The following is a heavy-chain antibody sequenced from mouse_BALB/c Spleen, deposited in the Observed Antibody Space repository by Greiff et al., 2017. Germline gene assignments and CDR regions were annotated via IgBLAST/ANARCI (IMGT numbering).Heavy chain of an antibody. CDR2: INPGSGGT. Sequence: QVQLQQSGAELVRPGTSVKVSCKASGYAFTNYLIEWVKQRPGQGLEWIGVINPGSGGTNYNEKFKGKATLTADKSSSTAYMQLSSLTSDDSAVYFCAKGLDYAFAYWGQGTLVTVSA. V-gene: IGHV1-54*01. J-gene: IGHJ3*01. CDR3: AKGLDYAFAY. CDR1: GYAFTNYL. D-gene: IGHD2-4*01.